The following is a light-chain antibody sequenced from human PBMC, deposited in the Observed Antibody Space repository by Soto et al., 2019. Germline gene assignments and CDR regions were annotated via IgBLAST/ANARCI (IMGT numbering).Light chain of an antibody. V-gene: IGLV4-69*01. CDR1: SGHSSYD. CDR3: QTWGTGIQVV. J-gene: IGLJ2*01. CDR2: LNSDGSH. Sequence: QSVLTQSPSASASLGASVKLTCSLSSGHSSYDIAWHQQQPEKGPRYLMRLNSDGSHSKGDGIPDRFSGSSSGAERYLTISSLQSEDEADYYCQTWGTGIQVVFGGGTKLTVL.